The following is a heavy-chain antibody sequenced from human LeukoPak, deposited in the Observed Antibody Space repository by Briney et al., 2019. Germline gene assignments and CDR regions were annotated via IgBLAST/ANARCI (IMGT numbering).Heavy chain of an antibody. J-gene: IGHJ4*02. CDR1: GFTFSSYS. D-gene: IGHD3-3*01. Sequence: GGSLRLSCAASGFTFSSYSMNWVRQAPGKGLEWVSYISSSSSTIYYAGSVKGRFTISRDNAKNSLYLQMNSLRAEDTAVYYCARADDFWDFDYWGQGTLVTVSS. CDR2: ISSSSSTI. CDR3: ARADDFWDFDY. V-gene: IGHV3-48*04.